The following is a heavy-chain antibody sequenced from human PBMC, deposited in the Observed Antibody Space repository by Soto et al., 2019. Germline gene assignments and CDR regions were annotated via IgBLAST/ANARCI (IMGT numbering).Heavy chain of an antibody. Sequence: QVQLVESGGGVVQPGRSLRLSCAASGFTFSSYAMHWVRQAPGKGLEWVAVISYDGSNKYYADSVKGRFTLSRDNSKNTLYLQMNSQRAEGTAVYYCARDKELLVYQRLLDPWGQGTLVTVSS. CDR1: GFTFSSYA. J-gene: IGHJ5*02. CDR2: ISYDGSNK. CDR3: ARDKELLVYQRLLDP. D-gene: IGHD6-25*01. V-gene: IGHV3-30-3*01.